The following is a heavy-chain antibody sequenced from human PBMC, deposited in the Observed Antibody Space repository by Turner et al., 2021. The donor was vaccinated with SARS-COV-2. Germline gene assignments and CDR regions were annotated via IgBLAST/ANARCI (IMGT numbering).Heavy chain of an antibody. V-gene: IGHV3-23*01. CDR3: AKVGGTGDPSDYYYYYAMDV. Sequence: EVQLLESGGGLVQPGGSLRLSCAASGFPFSSYAMSWVRQAPGKGLEWVSAISGSGGSTYYADSVKGRFTISRDNSKNTLYLQMNSLRAEDTAVYYCAKVGGTGDPSDYYYYYAMDVWGQGTTVTVSS. D-gene: IGHD7-27*01. J-gene: IGHJ6*02. CDR2: ISGSGGST. CDR1: GFPFSSYA.